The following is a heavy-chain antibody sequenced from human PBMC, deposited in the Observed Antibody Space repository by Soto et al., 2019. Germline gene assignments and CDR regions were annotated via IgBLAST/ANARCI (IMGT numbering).Heavy chain of an antibody. V-gene: IGHV4-30-2*01. D-gene: IGHD3-10*01. Sequence: SETLSLTCAVSLGSICETGYSWSWIRQPPGGGLEWIGYIYHSGTTYYNPSLKTRLSMSLDWSKNQFSLTLNSMTAADTAFYYCARAHFYSGSGNYHNLMFDPWGQGTQVTVSS. CDR2: IYHSGTT. CDR1: LGSICETGYS. J-gene: IGHJ5*02. CDR3: ARAHFYSGSGNYHNLMFDP.